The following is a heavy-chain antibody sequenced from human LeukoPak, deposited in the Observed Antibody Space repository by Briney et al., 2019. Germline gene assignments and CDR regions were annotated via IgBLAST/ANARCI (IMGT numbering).Heavy chain of an antibody. CDR2: IYYSGST. D-gene: IGHD3-10*01. J-gene: IGHJ3*02. CDR3: ASPSSYGSGSYRAFDI. CDR1: GGSISSGGYY. Sequence: SQTLSLTCTVSGGSISSGGYYWSWIRQHPGRGLEWIGYIYYSGSTYYNPSLKSRVTISVDTSKNQFSLKLSSVTAADTAVYYCASPSSYGSGSYRAFDIWGQGTMVTVSS. V-gene: IGHV4-31*03.